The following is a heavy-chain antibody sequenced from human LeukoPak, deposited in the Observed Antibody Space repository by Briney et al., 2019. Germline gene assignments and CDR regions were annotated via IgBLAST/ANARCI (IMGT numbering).Heavy chain of an antibody. CDR3: ARHTGNCSGGSCYGRWFDP. CDR2: IYPGDSDT. J-gene: IGHJ5*02. Sequence: GESLKISCKGSGYSFTSYWICWGRQMPGKLLEWMGIIYPGDSDTRYSPSFQGQVTISADKSISTAYLQWSSLKASDTAMYYCARHTGNCSGGSCYGRWFDPWGQGTLVTVSS. D-gene: IGHD2-15*01. V-gene: IGHV5-51*01. CDR1: GYSFTSYW.